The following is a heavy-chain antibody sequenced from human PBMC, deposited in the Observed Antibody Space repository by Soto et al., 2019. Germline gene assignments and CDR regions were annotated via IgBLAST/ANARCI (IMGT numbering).Heavy chain of an antibody. CDR3: AKDQHYYDSSGYPDY. CDR1: GFTFSSYG. V-gene: IGHV3-30*18. Sequence: GGSLRLSCAASGFTFSSYGMHWVRQAPGKGLEWVAVISYDGSNKYYADSVKGRFTISRDNSKNTLYLQMNSLRAEDTAVYYSAKDQHYYDSSGYPDYWGQGTLVTVS. CDR2: ISYDGSNK. D-gene: IGHD3-22*01. J-gene: IGHJ4*02.